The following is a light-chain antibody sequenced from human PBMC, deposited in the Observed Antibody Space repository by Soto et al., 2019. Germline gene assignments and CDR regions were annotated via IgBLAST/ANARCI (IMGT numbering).Light chain of an antibody. Sequence: EIVMTQSPATLSVSPGEGATLSCRASQGIGSTLAWYQHKPGQTPRLLIYDASTRATGVPARFSGSGSGTDFTLTISRLEPEDFAVYYCQQYGSSPPFTFGPGTKVDIK. V-gene: IGKV3-20*01. CDR3: QQYGSSPPFT. CDR1: QGIGST. CDR2: DAS. J-gene: IGKJ3*01.